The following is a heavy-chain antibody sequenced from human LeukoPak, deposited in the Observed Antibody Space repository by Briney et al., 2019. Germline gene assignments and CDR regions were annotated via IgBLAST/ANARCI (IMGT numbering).Heavy chain of an antibody. CDR2: IDSDGGST. J-gene: IGHJ4*02. CDR3: ARGSGVLMVYATYYFDY. V-gene: IGHV3-74*01. Sequence: GGSLRLSCAASGFSFSSYWMHWVRQAPGKGLVWVSRIDSDGGSTTYADSVKGRFTISRDNAKNTLYLQMNSLRAEDTAVYYCARGSGVLMVYATYYFDYWGQGTLVTVSS. D-gene: IGHD2-8*01. CDR1: GFSFSSYW.